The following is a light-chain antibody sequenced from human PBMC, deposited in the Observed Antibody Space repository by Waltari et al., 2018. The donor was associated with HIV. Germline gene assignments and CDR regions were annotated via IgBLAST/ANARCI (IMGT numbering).Light chain of an antibody. CDR2: DAS. CDR3: QQRSNLLT. CDR1: QSVSSY. V-gene: IGKV3-11*01. Sequence: EIVLTQSPATLSLSPGERATLSCRASQSVSSYLAWYQQKPSQAPRLLIYDASNRATGIPARFSGSGSGTDFTLTISSLEPEDFAVYYCQQRSNLLTFGGGTKVEIK. J-gene: IGKJ4*01.